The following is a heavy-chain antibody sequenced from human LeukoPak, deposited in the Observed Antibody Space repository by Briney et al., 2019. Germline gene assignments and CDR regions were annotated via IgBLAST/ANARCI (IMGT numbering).Heavy chain of an antibody. D-gene: IGHD6-19*01. V-gene: IGHV3-21*01. CDR2: ISSSSSYT. J-gene: IGHJ3*02. Sequence: GGSLRLSCAASGFTFSTYRMNWVRQAPGKGLEWVSSISSSSSYTYYADSVKGRFTISRDNAKNSLYLEMNSLRAEDTAVYYCARDSNLGSSGWYGPAFDIWGQGTMVTVSS. CDR3: ARDSNLGSSGWYGPAFDI. CDR1: GFTFSTYR.